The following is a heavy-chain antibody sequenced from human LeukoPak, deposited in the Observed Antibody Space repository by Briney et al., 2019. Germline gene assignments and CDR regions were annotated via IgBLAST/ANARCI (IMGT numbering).Heavy chain of an antibody. CDR1: GYTFTSYY. D-gene: IGHD3-22*01. CDR3: ARVSFLVVTHKAFDY. V-gene: IGHV1-46*01. Sequence: ASVKVSCKASGYTFTSYYMHWVRQAPGQGLEWMGIINPSGGSTSYAQKFQGRVTMTRDTSTSTVYMELSSLRSEDTAVYYCARVSFLVVTHKAFDYWGQGTLVTVSS. J-gene: IGHJ4*02. CDR2: INPSGGST.